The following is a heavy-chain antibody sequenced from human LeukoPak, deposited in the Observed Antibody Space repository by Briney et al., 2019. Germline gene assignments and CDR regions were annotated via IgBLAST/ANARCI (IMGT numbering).Heavy chain of an antibody. D-gene: IGHD3-22*01. CDR3: ARGILYYDSSGSILYYFDY. CDR2: INHSGST. CDR1: GGSFSGYY. J-gene: IGHJ4*02. V-gene: IGHV4-34*01. Sequence: PSETLSLTCAVYGGSFSGYYWSWIRQPPGKGLEWIGEINHSGSTNYNPSLKSRVTMSVDTSKNQFSLKLSSVTAADTAVYYCARGILYYDSSGSILYYFDYWGQGTLVTVSS.